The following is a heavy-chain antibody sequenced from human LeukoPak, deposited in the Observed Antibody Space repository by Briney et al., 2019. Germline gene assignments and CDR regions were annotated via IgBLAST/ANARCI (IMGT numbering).Heavy chain of an antibody. CDR3: ARAASAYYDSSGYFVY. Sequence: ASVKVSCKASGYTFTSYGISWVRQAPGQGLEWMGWISAYNGNTNYAQKLQGRVTMTTDTSTSTAYMELRSLRSDDTAVYYCARAASAYYDSSGYFVYWGQGTLVTVSS. CDR2: ISAYNGNT. J-gene: IGHJ4*02. CDR1: GYTFTSYG. D-gene: IGHD3-22*01. V-gene: IGHV1-18*01.